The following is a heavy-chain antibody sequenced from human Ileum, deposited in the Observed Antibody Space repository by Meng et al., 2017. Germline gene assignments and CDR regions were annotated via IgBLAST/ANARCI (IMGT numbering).Heavy chain of an antibody. Sequence: QRRLQELGPGLVKPSELLSLPCNVPGGSTGSNGYFWGWIRQPPGKGLEWIGGFYYSGSTYYKSSLKSRVTISGDTSKNQFSLKLSSVTAADTAVYYCARGGPTYVDYWGQGTLVTVSS. CDR2: FYYSGST. CDR1: GGSTGSNGYF. V-gene: IGHV4-39*07. D-gene: IGHD3-16*01. J-gene: IGHJ4*02. CDR3: ARGGPTYVDY.